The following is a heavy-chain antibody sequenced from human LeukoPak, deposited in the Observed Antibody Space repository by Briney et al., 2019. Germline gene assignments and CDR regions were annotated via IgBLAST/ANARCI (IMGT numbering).Heavy chain of an antibody. Sequence: SGGSLRLSCAASGFTFSSYAMSWVRQAPGKGLEWVSAISGSGGSTYYADSVKGRFTISRDNSKNTLYLQMNSLRAEDTAVYYCAKGSLRIFGVVICPLDYWGQGTLVTVSS. V-gene: IGHV3-23*01. CDR2: ISGSGGST. CDR1: GFTFSSYA. J-gene: IGHJ4*02. CDR3: AKGSLRIFGVVICPLDY. D-gene: IGHD3-3*01.